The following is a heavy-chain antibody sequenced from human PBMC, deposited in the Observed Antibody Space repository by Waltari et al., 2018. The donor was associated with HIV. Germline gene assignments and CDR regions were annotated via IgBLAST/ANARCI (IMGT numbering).Heavy chain of an antibody. CDR3: ARHCLQKGWLPRLKYYYGMDV. CDR1: GGSISSSSYY. Sequence: QQQLQESGPGLVKPSETLSLTCTVSGGSISSSSYYWAWLRQSPGQGLEWIGSLFKSGVTCHAPPRRSRATLSGDMAPYRFSLKLTSVTATDTAVYFCARHCLQKGWLPRLKYYYGMDVWGQGTTVIVSS. CDR2: LFKSGVT. V-gene: IGHV4-39*01. D-gene: IGHD3-10*01. J-gene: IGHJ6*02.